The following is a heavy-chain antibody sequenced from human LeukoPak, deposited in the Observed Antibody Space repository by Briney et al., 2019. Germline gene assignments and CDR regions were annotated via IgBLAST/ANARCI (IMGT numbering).Heavy chain of an antibody. D-gene: IGHD4-17*01. CDR2: ISDDGTNK. CDR3: ARSDYGDYAVYDY. J-gene: IGHJ4*02. CDR1: GFTFSSYT. Sequence: GGSLRLSCAASGFTFSSYTIHWVRQAPGKGLEWVALISDDGTNKYYVDSVRGRFTISRDNSKNTLYLQMNSLRAEDTAVYYCARSDYGDYAVYDYWGQGTLVTVSS. V-gene: IGHV3-30-3*01.